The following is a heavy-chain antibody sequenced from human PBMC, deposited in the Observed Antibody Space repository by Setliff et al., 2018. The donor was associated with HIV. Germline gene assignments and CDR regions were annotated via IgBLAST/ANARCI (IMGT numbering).Heavy chain of an antibody. CDR2: INHSGST. CDR1: GGSFSGYY. Sequence: SETLSLTCALYGGSFSGYYWSWIRQPPGKGLEWIGEINHSGSTNYDPSLKSRVTISVDTSKNQFSLKLSSVTAADTAVYYCARGHEYYYGSGSLSNWFDPWGQGTLVTVSS. D-gene: IGHD3-10*01. CDR3: ARGHEYYYGSGSLSNWFDP. V-gene: IGHV4-34*01. J-gene: IGHJ5*02.